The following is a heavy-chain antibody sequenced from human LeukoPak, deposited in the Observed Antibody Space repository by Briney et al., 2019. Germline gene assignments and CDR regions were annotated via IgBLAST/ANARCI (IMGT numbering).Heavy chain of an antibody. CDR1: GFTFSSYA. Sequence: GGSLRLSCAASGFTFSSYAMSWVRQAPGKGLEWVSAISGSGGSTYYADSVKGRFTISRDNSKNTLYLQMNSLRAEDTAVYYCAKHILTMVRGPANWFDPWGQGTLVTVSS. CDR2: ISGSGGST. V-gene: IGHV3-23*01. D-gene: IGHD3-10*01. CDR3: AKHILTMVRGPANWFDP. J-gene: IGHJ5*02.